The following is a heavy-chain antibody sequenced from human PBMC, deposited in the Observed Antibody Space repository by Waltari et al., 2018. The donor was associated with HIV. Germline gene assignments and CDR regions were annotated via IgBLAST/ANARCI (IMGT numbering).Heavy chain of an antibody. CDR2: INPNSGDT. CDR1: GYTFSDYY. V-gene: IGHV1-2*04. J-gene: IGHJ6*02. D-gene: IGHD5-18*01. Sequence: QVQLVQSGAEVKKVGASVKVSCKASGYTFSDYYIHWVRQAPGQGLEGMGWINPNSGDTTEAQKFQGWVTMTRDTSVSTAYMELSRLRSDDTAVYYCARDAEVLGYSYRNYYYYYGMDAWGQGTTVTVSS. CDR3: ARDAEVLGYSYRNYYYYYGMDA.